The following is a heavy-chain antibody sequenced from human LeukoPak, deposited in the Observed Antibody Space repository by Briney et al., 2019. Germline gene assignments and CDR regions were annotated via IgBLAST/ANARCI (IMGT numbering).Heavy chain of an antibody. J-gene: IGHJ4*02. V-gene: IGHV3-48*01. CDR2: ITSYSSTI. CDR1: GFPFSSYS. CDR3: AKDQNGSRGSNIY. D-gene: IGHD1-26*01. Sequence: GGSLRLSCAASGFPFSSYSMNWVRQAPGRGLEWVSYITSYSSTIYYADSVKGRFTISRDNSKNTLYLQMNSLRAEDTAVYYCAKDQNGSRGSNIYWGQGTLVTVSS.